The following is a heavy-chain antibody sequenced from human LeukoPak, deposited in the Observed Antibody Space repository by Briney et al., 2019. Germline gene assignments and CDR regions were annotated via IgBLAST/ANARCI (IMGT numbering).Heavy chain of an antibody. CDR2: ISPNSGGT. CDR3: ARDRGIAVAGGTSEY. CDR1: GGTFSSYA. J-gene: IGHJ4*02. D-gene: IGHD6-19*01. Sequence: ASVKVSCKASGGTFSSYAISWVRQAPGQGLEWMGWISPNSGGTKYAQKFQGRVTMTRDKSINTAYMELSRLRSDDTAVYYCARDRGIAVAGGTSEYWGQGTLVTVSS. V-gene: IGHV1-2*02.